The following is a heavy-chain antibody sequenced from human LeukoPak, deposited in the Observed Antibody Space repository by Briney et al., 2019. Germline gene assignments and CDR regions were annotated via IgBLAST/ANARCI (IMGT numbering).Heavy chain of an antibody. V-gene: IGHV3-43D*04. CDR2: TTWDGSSE. D-gene: IGHD5-24*01. CDR3: VKEMDYYMDV. J-gene: IGHJ6*03. CDR1: GFRFDAFV. Sequence: PGGSLRLSCVASGFRFDAFVMHWVRQPPGKGLEWVALTTWDGSSEYYADSVKGRFAISRDNSKNSLYLQMNSLSGEDTALYYCVKEMDYYMDVWGKGTTVTVSS.